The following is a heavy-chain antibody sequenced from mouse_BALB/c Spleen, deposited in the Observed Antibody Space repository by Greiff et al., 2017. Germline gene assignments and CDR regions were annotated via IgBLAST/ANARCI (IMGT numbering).Heavy chain of an antibody. CDR2: IWSGGST. J-gene: IGHJ4*01. CDR3: ASLTGTFYYAMDY. CDR1: GFSLTSYG. V-gene: IGHV2-4-1*01. Sequence: VQLQQSGPGLVQPSQSLSITCTVSGFSLTSYGVHWVRQSPGKGLEWLGVIWSGGSTDYNAAFISRLSISKDNSKSQVFLKMNSLQTDDTAMYYCASLTGTFYYAMDYWGQGTSVTVSS. D-gene: IGHD4-1*01.